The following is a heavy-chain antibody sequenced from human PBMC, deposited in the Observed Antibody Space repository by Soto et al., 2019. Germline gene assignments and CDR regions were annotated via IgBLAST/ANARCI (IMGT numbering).Heavy chain of an antibody. CDR3: ARAGYCGPGCYYYFDY. CDR1: GFTFGSYW. CDR2: IKPDGSAT. V-gene: IGHV3-7*01. D-gene: IGHD2-21*02. J-gene: IGHJ4*02. Sequence: GGSLRLSCAVSGFTFGSYWMNWVRLTPGKGLEWVAYIKPDGSATYYVDSVKGRFTISRDNAKNSLYLQMNSLRVEDTSVYYCARAGYCGPGCYYYFDYWGQGTLVTVSS.